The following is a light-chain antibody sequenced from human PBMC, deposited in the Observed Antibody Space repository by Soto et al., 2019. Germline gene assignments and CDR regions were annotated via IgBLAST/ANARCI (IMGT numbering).Light chain of an antibody. V-gene: IGKV3-15*01. Sequence: EIVLTQSPGTLSLSPGERATLSCRASQSVSSNLAWYQQKTCQAPRLLIYGASTSATGIPARFSGSGSGTEFTLNISSLQSEDFAVYYCQQYNNWPPKWTFGQGTKVDIK. CDR3: QQYNNWPPKWT. J-gene: IGKJ1*01. CDR1: QSVSSN. CDR2: GAS.